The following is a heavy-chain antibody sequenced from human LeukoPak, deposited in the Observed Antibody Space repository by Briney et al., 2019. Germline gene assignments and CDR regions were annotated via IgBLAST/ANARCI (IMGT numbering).Heavy chain of an antibody. Sequence: ASVKVSCKASGYTFTSYGISWVRQAPGQGLEWIGWISAYNGNTNYAQKLQGRVTMTTDTSTSTAYMELRSLRSDDTAVYYCARDLRYFDWWHDAFDIWGQGTMVTVSS. D-gene: IGHD3-9*01. CDR3: ARDLRYFDWWHDAFDI. CDR2: ISAYNGNT. V-gene: IGHV1-18*01. CDR1: GYTFTSYG. J-gene: IGHJ3*02.